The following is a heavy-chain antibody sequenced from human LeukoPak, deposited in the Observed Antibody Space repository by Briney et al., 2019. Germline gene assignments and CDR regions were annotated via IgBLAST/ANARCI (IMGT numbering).Heavy chain of an antibody. D-gene: IGHD6-13*01. J-gene: IGHJ6*02. CDR3: ARRYSSSWLSPNYYYGMDV. CDR2: ISYDGSNK. CDR1: GFTFSSYA. V-gene: IGHV3-30-3*01. Sequence: GGSLRLSCAASGFTFSSYAMHWVRQAPGKGLEWVAVISYDGSNKYYADSVKGRFTISRDNSKNTLYLQMNSLRAEDTAVYYCARRYSSSWLSPNYYYGMDVWGQGTTVTVSS.